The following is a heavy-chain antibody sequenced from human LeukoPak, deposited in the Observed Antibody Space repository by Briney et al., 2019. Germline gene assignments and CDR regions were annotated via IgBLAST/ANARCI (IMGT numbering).Heavy chain of an antibody. D-gene: IGHD1-1*01. V-gene: IGHV5-51*01. CDR2: IYPGDSNT. J-gene: IGHJ5*02. CDR1: RYSFTNYW. Sequence: GESLQISCKGSRYSFTNYWIDRVRQLPGKGLEWMGIIYPGDSNTTYSPSFQGQVTISADKSISTAYLQWSGLKASDTAIYYCAKRPGRHAPWVSWGQGTLVTVSS. CDR3: AKRPGRHAPWVS.